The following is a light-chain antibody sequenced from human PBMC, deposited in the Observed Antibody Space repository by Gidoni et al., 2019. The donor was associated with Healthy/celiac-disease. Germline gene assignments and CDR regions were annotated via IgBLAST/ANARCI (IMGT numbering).Light chain of an antibody. J-gene: IGLJ2*01. CDR3: AAWDDSLNGVV. V-gene: IGLV1-44*01. CDR1: SSNIGSNT. CDR2: SNN. Sequence: QSVLTQPPSASGTPGQRVTISCSGRSSNIGSNTVNWYQQLTVTAPKLLLYSNNQRPSWVPDLFSGSKSGTSAFLAISGLQSEDEADYYCAAWDDSLNGVVFGGGTKLTVL.